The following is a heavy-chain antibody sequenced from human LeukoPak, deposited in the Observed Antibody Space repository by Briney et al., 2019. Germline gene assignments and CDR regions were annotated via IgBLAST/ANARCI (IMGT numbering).Heavy chain of an antibody. CDR1: GFSVSNNY. CDR2: IYSGGST. CDR3: AKDRSCTNNICHGDSDY. D-gene: IGHD2-8*01. Sequence: GGSLRLSCAASGFSVSNNYMAWVRQAPGKGLEWVSSIYSGGSTYYADSVKGRFTISRDNSKNTLYLQMNSLRAEDTAVYYCAKDRSCTNNICHGDSDYWGQGTLVTVSS. J-gene: IGHJ4*02. V-gene: IGHV3-53*01.